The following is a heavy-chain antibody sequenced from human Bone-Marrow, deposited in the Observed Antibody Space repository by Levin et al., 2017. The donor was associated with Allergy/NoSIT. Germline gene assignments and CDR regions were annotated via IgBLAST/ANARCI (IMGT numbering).Heavy chain of an antibody. V-gene: IGHV3-9*01. CDR2: ISWNSGNV. CDR1: GFNFDDHV. CDR3: VRDIKSTIPYYFDY. J-gene: IGHJ4*02. D-gene: IGHD3-16*01. Sequence: TGGSLRLSCAASGFNFDDHVMHWVRQAPGKGLEWVSSISWNSGNVGYADSVKGRFSISRDNAKNSLYLQMDSLRAEDTALYYCVRDIKSTIPYYFDYWGQGTLVTVSS.